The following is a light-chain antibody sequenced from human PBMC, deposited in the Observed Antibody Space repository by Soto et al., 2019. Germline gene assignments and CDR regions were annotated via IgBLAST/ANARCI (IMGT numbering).Light chain of an antibody. V-gene: IGKV3-15*01. CDR3: QQYNDWPRT. CDR1: QSVGTY. J-gene: IGKJ1*01. Sequence: EIVMTQSPATLSVSPGERATLSCRASQSVGTYLAWYQQKPGQAPRILIYGASTRAAGISPRFSGGGSGTEFTLTVSSVQSEVFAVYHCQQYNDWPRTFGQGTKVGIK. CDR2: GAS.